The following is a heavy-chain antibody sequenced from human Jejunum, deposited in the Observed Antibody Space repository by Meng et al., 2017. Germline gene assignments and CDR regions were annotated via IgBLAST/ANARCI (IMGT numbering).Heavy chain of an antibody. J-gene: IGHJ5*02. V-gene: IGHV1-2*02. Sequence: VVLAQSGAVVKKPGDSVKLYCKASGYPFTGHYMHWVRQAPGQGLEWMGWITPSSRKNHAQKFQGRVTMTRDTSISTAYMELRSLTSDDTAVYYCARDGAVAGTTNSFDPWGQATLVTVSS. CDR3: ARDGAVAGTTNSFDP. CDR2: ITPSSRK. CDR1: GYPFTGHY. D-gene: IGHD2-15*01.